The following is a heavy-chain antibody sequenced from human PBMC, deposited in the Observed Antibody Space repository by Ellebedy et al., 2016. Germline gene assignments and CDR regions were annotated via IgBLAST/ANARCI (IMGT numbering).Heavy chain of an antibody. V-gene: IGHV3-9*01. CDR2: ISWDSAVI. D-gene: IGHD4/OR15-4a*01. J-gene: IGHJ4*02. CDR3: AKGTMDYFYH. Sequence: SLKISXAGSGFTFNDYALHWVRQAPGEGLEWVSGISWDSAVIGYGGSVKGRFTISKDSAKNYLYLLMNSLRPEDTAFYYCAKGTMDYFYHWGQGTLVTVSS. CDR1: GFTFNDYA.